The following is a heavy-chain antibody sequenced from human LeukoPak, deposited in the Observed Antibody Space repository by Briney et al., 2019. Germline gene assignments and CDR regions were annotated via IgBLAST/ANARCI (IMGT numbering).Heavy chain of an antibody. CDR2: ISGSGGST. D-gene: IGHD2-15*01. Sequence: PGGSLRLSCAASGFTFSSYAMSWVRQASGKGLEWVSAISGSGGSTYYADSVKGRFTISRDNSKNTLYLQMNSLRAEDTAVYYCAKDLRSAWYFDYWGQGTLVTVSS. CDR3: AKDLRSAWYFDY. V-gene: IGHV3-23*01. CDR1: GFTFSSYA. J-gene: IGHJ4*02.